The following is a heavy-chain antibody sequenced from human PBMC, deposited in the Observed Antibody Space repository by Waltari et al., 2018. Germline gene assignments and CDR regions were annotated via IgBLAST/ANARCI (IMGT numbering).Heavy chain of an antibody. CDR2: IYYSGST. CDR1: GVSIRMYY. V-gene: IGHV4-59*01. D-gene: IGHD3-3*01. J-gene: IGHJ5*02. Sequence: QVQLQGSGPELLRPSETLSLTFTVSGVSIRMYYCSWIGQPPAKGREWIGYIYYSGSTNYNPSLKRRVTISVYTSKNPFSLTPSSVTAADTAVYYCARDGSGYERVDNWFDPWGQGTLVTVFS. CDR3: ARDGSGYERVDNWFDP.